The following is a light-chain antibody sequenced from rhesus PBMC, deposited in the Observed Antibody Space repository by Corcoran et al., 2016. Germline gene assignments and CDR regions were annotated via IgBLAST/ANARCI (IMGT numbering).Light chain of an antibody. CDR2: KAS. V-gene: IGKV1-25*01. Sequence: DIQMTQSPSSLSASVGDTVTITCRASQGISSYLAWYKQKPGKAPKILIYKASTLQSGVPSRFSGSGSGTDFTLTISSLQPEDFATYYCQQHNSDPLTFGGGTKVELK. J-gene: IGKJ4*01. CDR1: QGISSY. CDR3: QQHNSDPLT.